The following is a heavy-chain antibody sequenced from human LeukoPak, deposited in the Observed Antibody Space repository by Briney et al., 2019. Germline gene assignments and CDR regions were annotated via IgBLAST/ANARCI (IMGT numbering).Heavy chain of an antibody. CDR3: AKDLSNDSSGYYDY. J-gene: IGHJ4*02. CDR2: ISGSGDST. V-gene: IGHV3-23*01. Sequence: PGGSLRLSCAASGFTFSSYAMSWVRQAPGKGLEWVSAISGSGDSTYYGDSVKGRFTISRDNSKNTLYLQMNSLRAEDTALYYCAKDLSNDSSGYYDYWGQGTLVTVSS. CDR1: GFTFSSYA. D-gene: IGHD3-22*01.